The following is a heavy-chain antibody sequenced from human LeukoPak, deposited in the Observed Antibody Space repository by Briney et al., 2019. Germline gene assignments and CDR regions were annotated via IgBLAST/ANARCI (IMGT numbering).Heavy chain of an antibody. CDR3: ARLLIYCSSTSCHFDY. CDR1: GGSISSSNYY. Sequence: SETLSLTCTVSGGSISSSNYYWVWIRQPPGKGLEWIGSIYYSGITYYNPSLKSRVTISVDTSNNQFSLKLSSVTAADTAMYYCARLLIYCSSTSCHFDYWGQGTLVTVSS. V-gene: IGHV4-39*01. J-gene: IGHJ4*02. CDR2: IYYSGIT. D-gene: IGHD2-2*01.